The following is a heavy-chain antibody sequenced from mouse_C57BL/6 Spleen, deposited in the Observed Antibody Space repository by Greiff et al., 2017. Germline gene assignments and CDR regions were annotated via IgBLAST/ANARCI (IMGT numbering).Heavy chain of an antibody. Sequence: EAGGGLVQPKGSLKLSCAASGFSFNTYAMNWVRQATGKGLEGVARIRSKSNNYATYYADSVKDRFTISRDDSESMLYLQMNNLKTEDTAMYYCVGRNDYEDYYAMDYWGQGTSVTVSS. D-gene: IGHD2-4*01. V-gene: IGHV10-1*01. J-gene: IGHJ4*01. CDR1: GFSFNTYA. CDR2: IRSKSNNYAT. CDR3: VGRNDYEDYYAMDY.